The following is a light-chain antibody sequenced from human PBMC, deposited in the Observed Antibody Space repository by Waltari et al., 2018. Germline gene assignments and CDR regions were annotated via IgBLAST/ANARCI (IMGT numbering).Light chain of an antibody. V-gene: IGLV2-23*01. CDR1: SSFXL. Sequence: QSALTQPASVSGSPGQSIXISRTGSSSFXLVSWYQHHPGKAPRLLIYEGSKRPSWISDRFSGSKSGNTASLTISGLQADDEANYYCCSYVGYSIFGGGTKLTVL. J-gene: IGLJ2*01. CDR2: EGS. CDR3: CSYVGYSI.